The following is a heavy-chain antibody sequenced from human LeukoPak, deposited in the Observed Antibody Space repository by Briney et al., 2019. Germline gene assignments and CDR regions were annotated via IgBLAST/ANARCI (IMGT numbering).Heavy chain of an antibody. D-gene: IGHD2-2*01. CDR1: GDSISSAY. V-gene: IGHV4-4*07. J-gene: IGHJ3*02. Sequence: SETLSLTCTGSGDSISSAYWGWIRQSAGKGLGYIGRLYVNGSPNSNPSLKSRVTMSLDTSKNQFSLKMTSVTAADSAIYFCARMPVPIHDAFDIWGQGTAVMVSS. CDR2: LYVNGSP. CDR3: ARMPVPIHDAFDI.